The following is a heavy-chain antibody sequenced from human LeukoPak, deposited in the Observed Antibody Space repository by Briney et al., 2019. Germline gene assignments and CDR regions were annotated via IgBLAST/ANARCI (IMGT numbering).Heavy chain of an antibody. CDR1: GFTVSSNY. Sequence: GGSLRLSCAASGFTVSSNYMSWVRQAPGKGLEWVSVIYSGGSTYYADSVKGRFTISRDNAKNSLYLQMNSLRAEDTAVYYCAKCIAVAGVYYYYYGMDVWGQGTTVTVSS. J-gene: IGHJ6*02. V-gene: IGHV3-66*01. CDR3: AKCIAVAGVYYYYYGMDV. CDR2: IYSGGST. D-gene: IGHD6-19*01.